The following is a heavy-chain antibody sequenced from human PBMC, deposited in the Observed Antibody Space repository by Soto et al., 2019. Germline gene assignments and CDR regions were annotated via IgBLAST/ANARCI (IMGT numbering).Heavy chain of an antibody. CDR1: GFSVSDSY. J-gene: IGHJ4*02. D-gene: IGHD5-18*01. CDR2: VYAGGET. V-gene: IGHV3-53*01. Sequence: PGGSLRLSCAASGFSVSDSYMSWVRQAPGKGLKWVSIVYAGGETYYADYLKGRFTISRDSSNNILYLQMNNLRAEDTAVYYCARDSISYGPGVNDYWGQGT. CDR3: ARDSISYGPGVNDY.